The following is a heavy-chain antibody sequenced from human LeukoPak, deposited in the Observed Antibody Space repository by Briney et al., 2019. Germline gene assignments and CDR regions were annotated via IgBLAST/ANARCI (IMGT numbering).Heavy chain of an antibody. D-gene: IGHD2-2*01. J-gene: IGHJ4*02. CDR2: ISAYNGNT. CDR3: ARDYPILGYCSSTSCYGALGY. V-gene: IGHV1-18*01. CDR1: GYTFTSYG. Sequence: GASVKVSCKASGYTFTSYGISWVRQAPGQGLEWMGWISAYNGNTNYAQKLQSRVTMTTDTSTSTAYMELRSLRSDDTAVYYCARDYPILGYCSSTSCYGALGYWGQGTLVTVSS.